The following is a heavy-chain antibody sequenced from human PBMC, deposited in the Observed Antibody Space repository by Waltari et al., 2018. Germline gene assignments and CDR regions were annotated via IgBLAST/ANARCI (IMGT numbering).Heavy chain of an antibody. D-gene: IGHD1-26*01. CDR3: ASLEGELKTRGDAFDI. CDR2: INPNSGGT. J-gene: IGHJ3*02. CDR1: GYTFTGYY. Sequence: QVQLVQSGAEVKKPGASVKVSCKASGYTFTGYYMHWVRQAPGQGLEWMGRINPNSGGTNYAQKFQGRVTMTRDTSISTAYMELSRLRSDDTAVYYCASLEGELKTRGDAFDIWGQGTMVTVSS. V-gene: IGHV1-2*06.